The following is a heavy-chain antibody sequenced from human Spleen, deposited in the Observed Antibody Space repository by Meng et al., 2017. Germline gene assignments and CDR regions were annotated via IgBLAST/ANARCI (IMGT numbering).Heavy chain of an antibody. V-gene: IGHV3-66*02. CDR1: GFTVSNNH. CDR3: ARDRYSGSWSYYLA. Sequence: GESLKISCAVSGFTVSNNHMSWVRQAPGKGLEWVSVISSGGSTFYADSVKGRFTISRDNSKNTLYLQMNSLRAEDTAVYYCARDRYSGSWSYYLAWGQGTLVTVSS. D-gene: IGHD3-10*01. J-gene: IGHJ5*02. CDR2: ISSGGST.